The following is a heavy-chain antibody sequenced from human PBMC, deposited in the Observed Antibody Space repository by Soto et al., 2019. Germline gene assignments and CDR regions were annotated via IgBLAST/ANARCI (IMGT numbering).Heavy chain of an antibody. CDR3: ARDERNGGNPYGGYYYYCGMDV. Sequence: GGSLRLSCAASGFTFSSYSMNWVRQAPGKGLEWVSSISSSSSYIYHADSVKGRFTISRDNAKNSLYLQMNSLRAEDTAVYYCARDERNGGNPYGGYYYYCGMDVWGQGTTVTVSS. CDR1: GFTFSSYS. V-gene: IGHV3-21*01. D-gene: IGHD2-15*01. J-gene: IGHJ6*02. CDR2: ISSSSSYI.